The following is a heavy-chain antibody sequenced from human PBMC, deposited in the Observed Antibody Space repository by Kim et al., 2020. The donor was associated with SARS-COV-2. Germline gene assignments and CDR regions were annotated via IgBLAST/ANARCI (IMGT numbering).Heavy chain of an antibody. CDR1: GFTFSSYA. Sequence: GGSLRLSCAASGFTFSSYAMHWVRQAPGKGLEWVAVISYDGSNKYYADSVKGRFTISRDNSKNTLYLQMNSLRAEDTAVYYCAREGCSSTSCYSYYCMDVWGQGTTVTVSS. V-gene: IGHV3-30*04. J-gene: IGHJ6*02. D-gene: IGHD2-2*01. CDR3: AREGCSSTSCYSYYCMDV. CDR2: ISYDGSNK.